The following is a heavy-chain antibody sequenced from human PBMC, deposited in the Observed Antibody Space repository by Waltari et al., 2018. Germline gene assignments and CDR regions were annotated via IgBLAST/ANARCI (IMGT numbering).Heavy chain of an antibody. CDR3: ATLYSKPKGSYRQKGSDKYYFDY. CDR1: GGSISSSSYY. V-gene: IGHV4-39*07. J-gene: IGHJ4*02. D-gene: IGHD3-16*02. CDR2: IYYSGST. Sequence: QLQLQESGPGLVKPSETLSLTCTVSGGSISSSSYYWGWIRQPPGKGLEWIGRIYYSGSTYYNPSLKIRVTISVDTSKNQFSLKLSSVTAADTAVYYCATLYSKPKGSYRQKGSDKYYFDYWGQGTLVTVSS.